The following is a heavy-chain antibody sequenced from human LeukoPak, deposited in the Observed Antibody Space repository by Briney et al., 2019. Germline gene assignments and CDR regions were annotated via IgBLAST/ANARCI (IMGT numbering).Heavy chain of an antibody. V-gene: IGHV4-38-2*02. D-gene: IGHD3-9*01. Sequence: SKTLSLTCAVSGYSMSSGCYWGWIRQPPGKGLEWIGSIYHSGTTYYNPSLKSRVTISVDTSKNQFSLKLRSVTAADTAVYYCARDRSVDSRFDYWGQGTLVTVSS. J-gene: IGHJ4*02. CDR1: GYSMSSGCY. CDR2: IYHSGTT. CDR3: ARDRSVDSRFDY.